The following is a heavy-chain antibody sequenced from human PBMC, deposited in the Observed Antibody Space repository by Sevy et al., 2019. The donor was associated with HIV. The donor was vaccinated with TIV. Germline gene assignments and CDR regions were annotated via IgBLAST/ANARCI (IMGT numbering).Heavy chain of an antibody. CDR1: GYTFTGYY. CDR3: SRSVYGSGTYLNDY. CDR2: INPNGGGT. D-gene: IGHD3-10*01. V-gene: IGHV1-2*02. J-gene: IGHJ4*02. Sequence: ASVKDSCKASGYTFTGYYIHWVRQAPGQGLEWMGWINPNGGGTNYAQKFQGRVTMTGDTSISTAYMDLTRLRSDDTAVYYCSRSVYGSGTYLNDYWGQGTLVTVSS.